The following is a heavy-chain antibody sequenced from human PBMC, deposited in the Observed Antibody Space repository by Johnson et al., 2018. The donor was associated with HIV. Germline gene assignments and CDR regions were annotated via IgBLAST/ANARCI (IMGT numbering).Heavy chain of an antibody. CDR1: GFTVSSNY. CDR3: ARAHLIFPKNAFDI. CDR2: IYSGGST. D-gene: IGHD3-3*02. J-gene: IGHJ3*02. Sequence: VQLVESGGGLIQPGGSLRLSCAASGFTVSSNYMSWVRKAPGTGLEWVSVIYSGGSTYYADSVKGRFTISRDNSKNTLYLQMNSLRAEDTAVYYCARAHLIFPKNAFDIWGQGTTVMVSS. V-gene: IGHV3-53*01.